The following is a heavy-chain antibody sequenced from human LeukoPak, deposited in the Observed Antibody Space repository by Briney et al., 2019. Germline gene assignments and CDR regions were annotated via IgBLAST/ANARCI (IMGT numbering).Heavy chain of an antibody. Sequence: GASVKVSCKASGYTFTGYYMHWVRQAPGQGLEWMGWINPNSGGTNYAQKFQGRVTMTRDTSISTAYMELSRLRSDDTAVYYCARDVWVEPMRTYYYYMDVWGKGTTVTISS. CDR1: GYTFTGYY. J-gene: IGHJ6*03. D-gene: IGHD3-22*01. V-gene: IGHV1-2*02. CDR3: ARDVWVEPMRTYYYYMDV. CDR2: INPNSGGT.